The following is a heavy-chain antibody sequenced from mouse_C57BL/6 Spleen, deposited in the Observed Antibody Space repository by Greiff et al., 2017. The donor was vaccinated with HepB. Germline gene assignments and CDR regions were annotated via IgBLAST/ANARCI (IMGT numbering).Heavy chain of an antibody. CDR2: ISYDGSN. CDR3: ARGGVAGGRYFDV. J-gene: IGHJ1*03. CDR1: GYSITSGYY. D-gene: IGHD1-1*02. V-gene: IGHV3-6*01. Sequence: EVQLQESGPGLVKPSQSLSLTCSVTGYSITSGYYWNWIRQFPGNKLEWMGYISYDGSNNYNPSLKNRISITLDTSKNQFFLKLNSVTTEDTATYYCARGGVAGGRYFDVWGTGTTVTVSS.